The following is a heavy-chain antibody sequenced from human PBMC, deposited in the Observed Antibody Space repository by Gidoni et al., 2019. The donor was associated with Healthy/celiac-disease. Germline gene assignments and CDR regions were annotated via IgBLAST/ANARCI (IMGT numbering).Heavy chain of an antibody. CDR2: IYHSGST. Sequence: QVQLQESGPGLVKPSETLSLTCTVSGYSISSGYYWGWIRQPPGKGLEWIGSIYHSGSTYYNPSLKSRVTISVDTSKNQFSLKLSSVTAADTAVYYWALSLLGEENWFDPWGQGTLVTVSS. CDR3: ALSLLGEENWFDP. J-gene: IGHJ5*02. D-gene: IGHD3-16*01. CDR1: GYSISSGYY. V-gene: IGHV4-38-2*02.